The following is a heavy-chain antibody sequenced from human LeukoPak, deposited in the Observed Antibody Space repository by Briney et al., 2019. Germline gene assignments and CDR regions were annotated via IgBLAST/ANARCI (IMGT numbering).Heavy chain of an antibody. D-gene: IGHD6-19*01. CDR2: IIPILGIA. J-gene: IGHJ1*01. CDR3: ARVSFLTPYSSGQYGQYFQH. Sequence: SVKVSCKASGGTFSSYAISWVRQAPGQGLEWMGRIIPILGIANYAQKFQGRVTITADKSTSTAYMELSSLRSKDTAVYYCARVSFLTPYSSGQYGQYFQHWGQGTLVTVSS. V-gene: IGHV1-69*04. CDR1: GGTFSSYA.